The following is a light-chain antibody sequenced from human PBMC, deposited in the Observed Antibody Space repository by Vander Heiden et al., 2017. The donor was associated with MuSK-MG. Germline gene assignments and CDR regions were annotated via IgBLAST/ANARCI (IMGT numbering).Light chain of an antibody. CDR3: CSYAGSYTRV. V-gene: IGLV2-11*01. Sequence: SALTQPRSVSGSPGPPVTISCPGTSSDVGGYNDVSWYQQHPGKAPKLMIYDVSKRAAGVPDRLSGSKSGNTASLTISGLQAEDEADYYCCSYAGSYTRVFGGGTKLTVL. J-gene: IGLJ3*02. CDR2: DVS. CDR1: SSDVGGYND.